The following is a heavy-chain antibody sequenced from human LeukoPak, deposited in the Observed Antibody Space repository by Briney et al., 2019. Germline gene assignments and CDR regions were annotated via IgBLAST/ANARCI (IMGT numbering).Heavy chain of an antibody. CDR2: IWYDGTNR. Sequence: GGSLRLSCAASGFTLSSYGIHWVRQAPGKGLEWVAVIWYDGTNRYYVDSVRGRFTISRDNSKNTLYLQMNSLRAEDTAVYYCATSGWGLRTPFDYWGQGTPVTVSS. J-gene: IGHJ4*02. CDR1: GFTLSSYG. V-gene: IGHV3-33*01. CDR3: ATSGWGLRTPFDY. D-gene: IGHD1-26*01.